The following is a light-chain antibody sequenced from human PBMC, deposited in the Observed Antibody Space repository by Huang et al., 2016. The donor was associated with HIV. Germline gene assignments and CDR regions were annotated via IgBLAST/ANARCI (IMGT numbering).Light chain of an antibody. V-gene: IGKV2-28*01. J-gene: IGKJ5*01. Sequence: DIVMTQSPLSLPVTPGEPASISCRSIQSLLHSNGYNYLDWYLQKPGQSPQLLMYLSSNRASGVPDRFSGSGSVVDFTLKISRVEAEDAGVYYCMQSLQTPRTFGQGTRLEIK. CDR3: MQSLQTPRT. CDR1: QSLLHSNGYNY. CDR2: LSS.